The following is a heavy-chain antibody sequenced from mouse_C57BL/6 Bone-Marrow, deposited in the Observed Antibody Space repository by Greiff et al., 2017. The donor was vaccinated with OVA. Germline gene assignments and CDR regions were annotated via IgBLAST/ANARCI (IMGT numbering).Heavy chain of an antibody. CDR2: INPSTGGT. Sequence: VQLVESGPELVKPGASVKISCKASGYSFTGYYMNWVKQSPEKSLEWIGEINPSTGGTTYNQKFKAKATLTVDKSSSTAYMQLKSLTSEDSAVYYCARRGREAWFAYWGQGTLVTVSA. CDR1: GYSFTGYY. CDR3: ARRGREAWFAY. J-gene: IGHJ3*01. D-gene: IGHD1-1*01. V-gene: IGHV1-42*01.